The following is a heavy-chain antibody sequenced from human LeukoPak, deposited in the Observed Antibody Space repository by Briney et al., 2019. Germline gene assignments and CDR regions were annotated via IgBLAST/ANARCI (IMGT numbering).Heavy chain of an antibody. J-gene: IGHJ4*02. CDR1: GFTFSGYA. V-gene: IGHV3-21*01. CDR3: ARDYIGGWNDY. D-gene: IGHD3-16*01. CDR2: ISTSSSYI. Sequence: PGGSLTLSCAASGFTFSGYAMNWVRQAPGKGLEWVSSISTSSSYIYYADSVKGRFTISRDNAKNSLYLQMNSLRAEDTAVYYCARDYIGGWNDYWGQGALVTVSS.